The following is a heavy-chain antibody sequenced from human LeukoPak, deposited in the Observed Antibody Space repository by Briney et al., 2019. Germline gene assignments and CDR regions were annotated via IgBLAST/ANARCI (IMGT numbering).Heavy chain of an antibody. CDR1: GFTFSSYG. D-gene: IGHD2-2*01. J-gene: IGHJ6*02. CDR3: ARELGYCSSTSCSPYYYGMDV. V-gene: IGHV3-33*01. Sequence: PGRSLRLSCAASGFTFSSYGMHWVRQAPGKGLEWVAVIWYDGSNKYYADSVKGRFTISRDNSKNTLYLQMNSLRAEDTAVYYCARELGYCSSTSCSPYYYGMDVWGQGTTVTVSS. CDR2: IWYDGSNK.